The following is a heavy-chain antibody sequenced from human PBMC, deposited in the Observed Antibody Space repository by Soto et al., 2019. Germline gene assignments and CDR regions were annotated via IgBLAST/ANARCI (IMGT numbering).Heavy chain of an antibody. Sequence: SETLSLTCVASGDSIRRTNWWTWVRRPPGKGLEWIGEIHHDGRTNYNPSLQSRVTISVDKSKNQFSLTVTSVTAADTAVYYCARVRADGWYWAFDMWGQGTKVTVS. CDR3: ARVRADGWYWAFDM. J-gene: IGHJ3*02. CDR2: IHHDGRT. CDR1: GDSIRRTNW. D-gene: IGHD6-19*01. V-gene: IGHV4-4*02.